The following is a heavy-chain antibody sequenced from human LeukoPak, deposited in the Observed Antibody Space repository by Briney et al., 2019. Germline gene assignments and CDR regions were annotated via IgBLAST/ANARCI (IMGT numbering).Heavy chain of an antibody. CDR1: GGSISSYY. Sequence: SETLSLTCTVSGGSISSYYWSWIRQPPGKGLELIGYIYYSGSTNYNPSLKSRVTISVDTSKNQFSLKLSSVTAADTAVYYCARDLIAAAGTGWFDPWGQGTLVTVSS. D-gene: IGHD6-13*01. J-gene: IGHJ5*02. CDR3: ARDLIAAAGTGWFDP. V-gene: IGHV4-59*12. CDR2: IYYSGST.